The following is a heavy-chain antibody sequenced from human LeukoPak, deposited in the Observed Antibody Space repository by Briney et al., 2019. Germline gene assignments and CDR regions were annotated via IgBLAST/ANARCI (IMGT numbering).Heavy chain of an antibody. Sequence: NPSGTLSLTCAVSGGSISSSNWWSWVRQPPGKGLEWIGEIYHSGSTNYNPSLKSRVTISVDKSKNQFSLKLSSVTAADTAVYYCARPSGDSSGYYPGYFDYWGQGTLVTVSS. CDR1: GGSISSSNW. V-gene: IGHV4-4*02. J-gene: IGHJ4*02. CDR2: IYHSGST. CDR3: ARPSGDSSGYYPGYFDY. D-gene: IGHD3-22*01.